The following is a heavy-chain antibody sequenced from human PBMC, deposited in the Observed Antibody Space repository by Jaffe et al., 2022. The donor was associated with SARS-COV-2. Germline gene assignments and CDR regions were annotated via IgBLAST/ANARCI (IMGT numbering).Heavy chain of an antibody. J-gene: IGHJ5*02. CDR1: GYTFTSYY. Sequence: QVQLVQSGAEVKKPGASVKVSCKASGYTFTSYYMHWVRQAPGQGLEWMGIINPSGGSTSYAQKFQGRVTMTRDTSTSTVYMELSSLRSEDTAVYYCARGHYYDSSGSNWFDPWGQGTLVTVSS. CDR2: INPSGGST. V-gene: IGHV1-46*01. CDR3: ARGHYYDSSGSNWFDP. D-gene: IGHD3-22*01.